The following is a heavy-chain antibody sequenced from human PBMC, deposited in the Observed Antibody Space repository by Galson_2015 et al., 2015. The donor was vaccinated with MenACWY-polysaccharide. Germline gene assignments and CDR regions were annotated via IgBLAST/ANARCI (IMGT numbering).Heavy chain of an antibody. D-gene: IGHD6-6*01. V-gene: IGHV3-74*01. J-gene: IGHJ4*02. Sequence: SLRLSCAASGFTFNTRWMHWVRQAPGKGLMWVSRINRDGSNTDYADSVKGRFTISRDNAKNTLFLQMNSLRAEDTAVYYCARGITSSNWGQGTLVTVSS. CDR3: ARGITSSN. CDR1: GFTFNTRW. CDR2: INRDGSNT.